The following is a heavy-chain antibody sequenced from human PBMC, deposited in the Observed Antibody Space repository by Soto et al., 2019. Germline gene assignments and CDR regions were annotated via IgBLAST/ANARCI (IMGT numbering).Heavy chain of an antibody. V-gene: IGHV4-4*07. CDR2: IYTSGST. J-gene: IGHJ1*01. Sequence: KPSETLSLTCTVSGDSISNYYWSWIRQPAGKGLEWIGRIYTSGSTYYNPSLKSRVTMSVDTSKNQFSLKLTSVTAADTAVYYCARSWDGTGYYNFWGQGXLVTVYS. CDR3: ARSWDGTGYYNF. D-gene: IGHD3-9*01. CDR1: GDSISNYY.